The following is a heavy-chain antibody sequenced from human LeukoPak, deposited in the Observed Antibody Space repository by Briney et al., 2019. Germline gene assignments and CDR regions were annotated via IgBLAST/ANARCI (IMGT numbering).Heavy chain of an antibody. CDR1: GFTVSSNY. CDR2: IKQDGSEK. CDR3: ARSVAFWELLIPSYFDY. Sequence: GGSLRLSCAASGFTVSSNYMSWVRQAPGKGLEWVANIKQDGSEKYYVDSVKGRFTISRDNAKNSLYLQMNSLRAEDTAVYYCARSVAFWELLIPSYFDYWGQGTLVTVSS. D-gene: IGHD1-26*01. J-gene: IGHJ4*02. V-gene: IGHV3-7*01.